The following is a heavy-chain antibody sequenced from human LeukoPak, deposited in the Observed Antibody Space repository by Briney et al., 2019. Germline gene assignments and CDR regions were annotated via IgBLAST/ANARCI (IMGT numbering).Heavy chain of an antibody. J-gene: IGHJ4*02. D-gene: IGHD6-13*01. CDR2: IIPILGIA. V-gene: IGHV1-69*04. Sequence: ASVKVSCKASGGTFSSYAISWVRQAPGQGLEWMGRIIPILGIANYAQKFQGRVTITADKSTSTAYMELSSLRSEDTAVYYCARGSSSLYHFDYWGQGTLVTVSS. CDR1: GGTFSSYA. CDR3: ARGSSSLYHFDY.